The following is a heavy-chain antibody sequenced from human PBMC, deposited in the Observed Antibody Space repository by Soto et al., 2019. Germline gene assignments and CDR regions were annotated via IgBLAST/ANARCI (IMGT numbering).Heavy chain of an antibody. D-gene: IGHD3-3*01. CDR3: ARGGTIFGVVTARGYFDY. Sequence: TSETLSLTCAVYGGSFSGYYWSWIRQPPGKGLEWIGEINHSGSTNYNPPLKSRVTISVDTSKNQFSLKLSSVTAADTAVYYCARGGTIFGVVTARGYFDYWGQGTRVTVSS. CDR2: INHSGST. J-gene: IGHJ4*02. V-gene: IGHV4-34*01. CDR1: GGSFSGYY.